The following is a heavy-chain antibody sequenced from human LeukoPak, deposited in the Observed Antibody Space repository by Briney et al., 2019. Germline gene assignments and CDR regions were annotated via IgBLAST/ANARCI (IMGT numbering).Heavy chain of an antibody. CDR1: GFTFSSYS. Sequence: GGSLRLSCAASGFTFSSYSMNWVRQAPGKGLEWVSSISCSSSYIYYADSVKGRFTISRDNAKNSLYLQMNSLRAEDTAVYYCAREGDDGYNFEYWGQGTLVTVSS. V-gene: IGHV3-21*01. CDR3: AREGDDGYNFEY. J-gene: IGHJ4*02. CDR2: ISCSSSYI. D-gene: IGHD1-1*01.